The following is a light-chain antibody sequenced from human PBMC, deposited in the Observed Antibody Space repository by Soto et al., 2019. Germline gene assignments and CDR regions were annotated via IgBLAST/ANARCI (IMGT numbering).Light chain of an antibody. CDR2: KAS. J-gene: IGKJ1*01. CDR1: QSISSW. V-gene: IGKV1-5*03. CDR3: QQYNSYKRT. Sequence: DIQMTQSPSTLSASVGDRVTITCRASQSISSWLAWYQQKPGKAPKLLIYKASSLESGVPSRFSGSGSGTEFTLTISSLQLYDYATYDCQQYNSYKRTFGQGIKVDIK.